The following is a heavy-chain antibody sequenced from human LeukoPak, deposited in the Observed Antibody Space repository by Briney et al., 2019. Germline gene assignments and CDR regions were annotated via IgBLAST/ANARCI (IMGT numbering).Heavy chain of an antibody. CDR2: IYPGDSDI. D-gene: IGHD3-22*01. V-gene: IGHV5-51*01. CDR1: CYRFTNYW. J-gene: IGHJ4*02. CDR3: ARQGVYYSDSSAFYH. Sequence: GESLQISCKASCYRFTNYWIAWVRPLPGKGVELMGSIYPGDSDIRYSPSFQGQVTISADKSFTTAYLQWRSLKASDTAIYYCARQGVYYSDSSAFYHWGQGTRVTVSS.